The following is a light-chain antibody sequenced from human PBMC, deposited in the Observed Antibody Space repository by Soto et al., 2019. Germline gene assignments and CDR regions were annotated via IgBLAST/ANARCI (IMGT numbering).Light chain of an antibody. CDR2: AAS. V-gene: IGKV1-12*01. CDR1: QGISNW. J-gene: IGKJ5*01. CDR3: QQANSFPIT. Sequence: DIQMTQSPSSVSASVGDRVTITCRASQGISNWLAWYQQKPGKAPKLLIYAASSLQIGVPSRFSGSGSGTDFTLTISSLQPEDFATYYCQQANSFPITFGQGTRLQIK.